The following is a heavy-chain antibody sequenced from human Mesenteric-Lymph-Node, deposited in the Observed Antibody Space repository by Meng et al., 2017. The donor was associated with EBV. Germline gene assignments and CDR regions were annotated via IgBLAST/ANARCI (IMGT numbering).Heavy chain of an antibody. J-gene: IGHJ1*01. CDR2: IYYTGST. D-gene: IGHD3-16*01. Sequence: VPRKESGHGLVKPSATLSLPCHVSVDSISNSNWWSWVRQPPGKGLEWIGEIYYTGSTNYNPSLKSRVSMSVDKSKNEFSLEVNSVTAADTAVYYCASGGVRDPSPPYWGQGALVTVSS. CDR3: ASGGVRDPSPPY. V-gene: IGHV4-4*02. CDR1: VDSISNSNW.